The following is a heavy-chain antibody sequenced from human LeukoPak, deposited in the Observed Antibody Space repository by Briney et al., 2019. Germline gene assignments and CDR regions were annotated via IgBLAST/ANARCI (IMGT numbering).Heavy chain of an antibody. CDR3: ARGGPIEMATIYVY. CDR1: GGSITSYY. Sequence: SETLSLTCTVSGGSITSYYWSWIRQPPGKGLEWIGYVYSSGSTNYNPSLKSRVTISVDTSKNRFSLKLSSVTAADTAVYYCARGGPIEMATIYVYWGQGTLVTVSS. J-gene: IGHJ4*02. D-gene: IGHD5-24*01. V-gene: IGHV4-59*01. CDR2: VYSSGST.